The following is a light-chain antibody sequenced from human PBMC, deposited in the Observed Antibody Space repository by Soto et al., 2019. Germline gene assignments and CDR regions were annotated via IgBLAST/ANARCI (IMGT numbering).Light chain of an antibody. CDR3: QQFSSTSWT. CDR2: SAS. V-gene: IGKV1-39*01. CDR1: QTISTY. J-gene: IGKJ1*01. Sequence: DIQMTQSPSSLSASVGDRVTITCRSSQTISTYLHWFQQKPGKAPNLLIYSASTLQSGVPSRFSGSGSGTDFTLTISSLQPEDFATYSCQQFSSTSWTFGRGTKVDIK.